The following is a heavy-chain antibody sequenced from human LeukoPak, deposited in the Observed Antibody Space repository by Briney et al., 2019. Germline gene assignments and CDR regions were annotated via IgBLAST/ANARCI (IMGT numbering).Heavy chain of an antibody. CDR1: RFTFSSYA. CDR3: AKEGSYSTPNWFDP. D-gene: IGHD2-15*01. J-gene: IGHJ5*02. CDR2: ISGSGGST. V-gene: IGHV3-23*01. Sequence: GGSLRLSCAPSRFTFSSYAMSWVRQAPGKGLEWVSAISGSGGSTYYADSVKGRFTISRDNTTNTLYLQMNSLRAEDTAVYYCAKEGSYSTPNWFDPWGQGTLVTVSS.